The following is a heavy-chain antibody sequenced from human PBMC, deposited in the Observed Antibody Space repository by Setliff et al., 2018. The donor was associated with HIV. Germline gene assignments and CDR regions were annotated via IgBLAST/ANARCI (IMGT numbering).Heavy chain of an antibody. CDR1: GYAFTNYG. D-gene: IGHD1-26*01. J-gene: IGHJ6*03. CDR2: ISAYNGNT. Sequence: ASVKVSCKASGYAFTNYGISWVRQAPGQGLEWMGWISAYNGNTNYAQKIQGRVTMTTDTSTSTAYMELRSLRSDDTAVYYCARTASGSYEGPYYYYYMDVWGKGTTVTVSS. V-gene: IGHV1-18*01. CDR3: ARTASGSYEGPYYYYYMDV.